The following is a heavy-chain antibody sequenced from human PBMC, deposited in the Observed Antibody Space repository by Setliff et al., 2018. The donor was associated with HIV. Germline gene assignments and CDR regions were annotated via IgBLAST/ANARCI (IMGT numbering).Heavy chain of an antibody. D-gene: IGHD2-21*01. J-gene: IGHJ5*02. CDR3: ARGGRDGIA. V-gene: IGHV1-8*02. Sequence: ASVKVSCKASGYTFISYDINWVRQATGQGLEWMGWMNPNIGKTAYAQKFQGRVTMTRNTSISTAYMELSSLRSDDTAVYYCARGGRDGIAWGQGTLVTVSS. CDR1: GYTFISYD. CDR2: MNPNIGKT.